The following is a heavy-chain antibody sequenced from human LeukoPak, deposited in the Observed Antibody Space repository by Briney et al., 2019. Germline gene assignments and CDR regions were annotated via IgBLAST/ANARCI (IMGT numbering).Heavy chain of an antibody. D-gene: IGHD5-12*01. CDR2: IYYSGST. Sequence: KSSETLSLTCTVSGGSISSYYWSWIRQPPGKGLEWIGYIYYSGSTNYNPSLKSRVTISVDTSKNQFSLKLSSVTAADTAVYYCARTYSGYDPRYYYYYYYMDVWGKGTTVTVSS. J-gene: IGHJ6*03. V-gene: IGHV4-59*01. CDR3: ARTYSGYDPRYYYYYYYMDV. CDR1: GGSISSYY.